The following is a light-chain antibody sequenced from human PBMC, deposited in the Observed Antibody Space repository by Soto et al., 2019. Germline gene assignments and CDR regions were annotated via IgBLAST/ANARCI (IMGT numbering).Light chain of an antibody. CDR1: SSNIGSNS. CDR3: AAWDDSLNGVV. CDR2: SSN. V-gene: IGLV1-44*01. Sequence: QSVLTKPPSASGTPGQRVTISCSGSSSNIGSNSVNWYQQLPGTAPKLLMYSSNQRPSGVPDRFSGSKSGTSASLAISGLQSEDEADYYGAAWDDSLNGVVFGGGTKLTVL. J-gene: IGLJ2*01.